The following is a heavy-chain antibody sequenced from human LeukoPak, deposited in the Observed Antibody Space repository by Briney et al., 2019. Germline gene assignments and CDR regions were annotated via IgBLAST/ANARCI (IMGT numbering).Heavy chain of an antibody. CDR3: ARGVSYRVVVTATDFDY. D-gene: IGHD2-21*02. Sequence: NTGGSLRLSCEASGFTFSSDYMNWVRQAPGRGLDWVSSIDRSSSHIYYADSVKGRFTISRDNAKNSLYLQMNSLRAEDTAVDYCARGVSYRVVVTATDFDYGRRGTLVTVS. CDR1: GFTFSSDY. CDR2: IDRSSSHI. V-gene: IGHV3-21*01. J-gene: IGHJ4*02.